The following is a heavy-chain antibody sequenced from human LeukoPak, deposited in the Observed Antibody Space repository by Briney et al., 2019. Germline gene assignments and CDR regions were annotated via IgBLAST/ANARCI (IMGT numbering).Heavy chain of an antibody. CDR2: IYYSGST. V-gene: IGHV4-59*12. D-gene: IGHD2-8*01. Sequence: SETLSLTCTVSGGSISSYYWSWIRQPPGKGLEWIGYIYYSGSTNYNPSLKSRVTISVDTSKNQFSLKLSSVTAADTAVYYCARFSNAHGVKLDYWGQGTLVTVSS. J-gene: IGHJ4*02. CDR3: ARFSNAHGVKLDY. CDR1: GGSISSYY.